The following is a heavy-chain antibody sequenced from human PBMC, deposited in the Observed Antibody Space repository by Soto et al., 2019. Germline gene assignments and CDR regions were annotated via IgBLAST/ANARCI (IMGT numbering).Heavy chain of an antibody. J-gene: IGHJ4*02. CDR1: GFTFSSYA. V-gene: IGHV3-23*01. CDR2: ITGSGDST. CDR3: AKVFVFTIREGFDY. Sequence: EVHLLESGGGLVQPGGSLRLSCAASGFTFSSYAMSWVRQAPGKGLEWVSAITGSGDSTYYADSVKGRFTVSRDNSKNTLYLQMNSLRAEDTAVYYWAKVFVFTIREGFDYWGLGTLVTVSS. D-gene: IGHD3-3*01.